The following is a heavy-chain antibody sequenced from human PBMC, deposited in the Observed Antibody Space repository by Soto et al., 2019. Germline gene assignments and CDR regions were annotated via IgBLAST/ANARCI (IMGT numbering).Heavy chain of an antibody. J-gene: IGHJ4*02. Sequence: PGGSLRLSCAASGFTFNTYAMNWVRQAPGKGLEWVSSISSSGSYIYYADSVRGRFTISRDNAESSLYLQMNSLRAEDTAVYYCARDPYSGSPSVLDYWGQGTLVTVSS. D-gene: IGHD6-13*01. CDR2: ISSSGSYI. CDR3: ARDPYSGSPSVLDY. V-gene: IGHV3-21*06. CDR1: GFTFNTYA.